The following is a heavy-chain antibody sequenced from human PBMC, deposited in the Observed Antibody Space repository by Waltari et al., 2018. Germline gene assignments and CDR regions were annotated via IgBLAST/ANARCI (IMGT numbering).Heavy chain of an antibody. D-gene: IGHD6-19*01. CDR2: INPYSGGT. J-gene: IGHJ4*02. Sequence: QVQLVQSGAEVKNPGASVKVSCKASGYTFTDYYIHWVRQAPGQGLEWMGWINPYSGGTNYAQKFQGRVTLTRDTSISTAYMELTRQTSDDTAVFFCARGTAVAGTGGNSPFEYWGQGTLVTVSS. V-gene: IGHV1-2*02. CDR3: ARGTAVAGTGGNSPFEY. CDR1: GYTFTDYY.